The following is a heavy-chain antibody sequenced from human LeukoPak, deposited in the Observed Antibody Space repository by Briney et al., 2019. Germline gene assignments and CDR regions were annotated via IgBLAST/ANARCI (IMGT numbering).Heavy chain of an antibody. CDR1: GFTFSSYW. CDR3: ARDQRYCSSSSCPWEPFDY. J-gene: IGHJ4*02. CDR2: IKQGGSEK. V-gene: IGHV3-7*05. Sequence: GGSLRLSCAASGFTFSSYWMSWVRQAPGKGLEWVANIKQGGSEKYYVDSVKGRFTISRDNAKNSLYLQMNSLRAEDTAVYYCARDQRYCSSSSCPWEPFDYWGQGTLVTVSS. D-gene: IGHD2-2*01.